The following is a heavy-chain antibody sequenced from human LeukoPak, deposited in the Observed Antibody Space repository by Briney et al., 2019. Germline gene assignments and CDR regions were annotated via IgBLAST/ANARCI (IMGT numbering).Heavy chain of an antibody. CDR3: AKDSRGYNSGWYND. V-gene: IGHV4-34*01. CDR1: GGSFSGYH. J-gene: IGHJ4*02. CDR2: INHSGST. Sequence: SETLSLTCAVYGGSFSGYHWSWIRQPPGKGLEWIGEINHSGSTNYNPSLKSRVTISVDTSKNQFSLKLSSVTAADTAVYYCAKDSRGYNSGWYNDWGQGTLVTVSS. D-gene: IGHD6-19*01.